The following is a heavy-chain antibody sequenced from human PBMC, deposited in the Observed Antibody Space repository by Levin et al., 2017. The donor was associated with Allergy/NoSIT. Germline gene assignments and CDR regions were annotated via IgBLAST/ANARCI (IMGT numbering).Heavy chain of an antibody. D-gene: IGHD5-24*01. CDR2: IKQDGSEK. Sequence: PGGSLRLSCAASGFTFSSYWMDWFRQAPGRGLEWVANIKQDGSEKFYVDSVKGRFTISRDNAKNSLYLQMNSLRVEDTAVYYCARPGTPSYTYGQNYYFNYWGQGALVTVSS. V-gene: IGHV3-7*01. CDR1: GFTFSSYW. J-gene: IGHJ4*02. CDR3: ARPGTPSYTYGQNYYFNY.